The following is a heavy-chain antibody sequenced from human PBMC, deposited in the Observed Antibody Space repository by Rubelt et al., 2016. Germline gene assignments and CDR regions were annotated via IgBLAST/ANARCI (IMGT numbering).Heavy chain of an antibody. CDR2: IYYSGST. Sequence: QVQLQESGPGPVKPSETLSLTCTVSGGSISSYYWSWIRQPPGKGLEWIGYIYYSGSTYYNPSLKSRVTISVDTSKNQFSLKLSSVTAADTAVYYCARGRYRGVYFDYWGQGTLVTVSS. V-gene: IGHV4-59*12. CDR1: GGSISSYY. CDR3: ARGRYRGVYFDY. D-gene: IGHD5-12*01. J-gene: IGHJ4*02.